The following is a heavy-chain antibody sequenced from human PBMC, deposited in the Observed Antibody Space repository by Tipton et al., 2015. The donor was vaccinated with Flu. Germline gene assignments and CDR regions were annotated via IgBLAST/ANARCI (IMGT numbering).Heavy chain of an antibody. J-gene: IGHJ4*02. D-gene: IGHD2-2*01. Sequence: GEALGSNYFWGWIRQPPGKGLEWIRNIHRGGSPYYNPSLKSRVTISVDTSKNHFSLKMKSVTAADTAVYYCARQRYCSSTSCSLFDYWGQGTLVTVSS. CDR2: IHRGGSP. V-gene: IGHV4-38-2*01. CDR3: ARQRYCSSTSCSLFDY. CDR1: GEALGSNYF.